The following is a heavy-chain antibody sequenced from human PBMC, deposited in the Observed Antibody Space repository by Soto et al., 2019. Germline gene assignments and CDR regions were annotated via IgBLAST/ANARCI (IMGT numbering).Heavy chain of an antibody. J-gene: IGHJ4*02. CDR2: IDSSSKSI. D-gene: IGHD5-12*01. V-gene: IGHV3-48*02. Sequence: EVQLVESGGGLVQPGGSLRVSXAXXXFTFSRYSMNWVRQAPGKGLEWLSYIDSSSKSIYYADSVKGRFIISRDNAKNSLYLQMNSLRDEDTAVYHCARGGVATIFGDSWGQGTLVTVSS. CDR3: ARGGVATIFGDS. CDR1: XFTFSRYS.